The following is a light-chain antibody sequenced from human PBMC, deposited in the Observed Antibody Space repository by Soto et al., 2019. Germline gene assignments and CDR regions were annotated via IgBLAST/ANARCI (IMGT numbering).Light chain of an antibody. Sequence: QCVLSSPASVPGSPGQSKTVCCTRTNRDLGRYHLLAWLQQHPRKDRKVMIYEGTKRPSGVSDRFSVSKSDNTSSLTISRLQAEDEGDYSCCSYAGDYMFVFGTGTKGTVL. CDR2: EGT. CDR1: NRDLGRYHL. CDR3: CSYAGDYMFV. V-gene: IGLV2-23*01. J-gene: IGLJ1*01.